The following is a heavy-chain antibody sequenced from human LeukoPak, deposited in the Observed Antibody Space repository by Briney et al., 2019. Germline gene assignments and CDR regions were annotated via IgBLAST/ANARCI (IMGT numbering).Heavy chain of an antibody. V-gene: IGHV3-23*01. J-gene: IGHJ4*02. CDR1: GFTFSSYA. CDR3: AKDFLAMSFDY. CDR2: ISGSGGST. Sequence: GGSLRLSCAASGFTFSSYAMSWVRQAPGKGLEWVSAISGSGGSTYYADFVKGRFTISRDNSKNTLYLQMDSLRAEDTAVYYCAKDFLAMSFDYWGQGTLVTVSS.